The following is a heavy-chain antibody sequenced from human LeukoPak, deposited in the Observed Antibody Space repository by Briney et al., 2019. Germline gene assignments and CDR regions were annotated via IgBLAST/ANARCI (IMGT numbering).Heavy chain of an antibody. D-gene: IGHD2-2*02. CDR2: INHSGST. J-gene: IGHJ4*02. V-gene: IGHV4-34*01. Sequence: SETLSLTCAVYGGSFSGYYWSWMRQPPGKGLEWIGEINHSGSTKYNPYIKSRVAISVDTSNNQFSLKLSSVTAADTAVYYCARGGWGWSSTSCYTRDFDYWGQGTLVAVSS. CDR3: ARGGWGWSSTSCYTRDFDY. CDR1: GGSFSGYY.